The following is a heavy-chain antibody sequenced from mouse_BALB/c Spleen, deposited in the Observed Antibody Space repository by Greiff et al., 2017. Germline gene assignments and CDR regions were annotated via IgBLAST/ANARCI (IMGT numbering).Heavy chain of an antibody. CDR2: ISSGGST. D-gene: IGHD2-14*01. CDR1: GFTFSSYA. V-gene: IGHV5-6-5*01. CDR3: AREGGTGFAY. J-gene: IGHJ3*01. Sequence: EVKLVESGGGLVKPGGSLKLSCAASGFTFSSYAMSWVRQTPEKRLEWVASISSGGSTYYPDSVKGRFTISRDNARNILYLQMSSLRSEDTAMYYCAREGGTGFAYWGQGTLVTVSA.